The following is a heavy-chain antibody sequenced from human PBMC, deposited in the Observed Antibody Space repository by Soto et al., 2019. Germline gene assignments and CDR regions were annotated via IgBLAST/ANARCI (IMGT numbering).Heavy chain of an antibody. D-gene: IGHD3-3*01. CDR3: ARVPGDFWSGYYSWFDP. J-gene: IGHJ5*02. CDR2: IYYSGST. Sequence: SETLSLTCTVSGGSISSSSYYWGWIRQPPGKGLEWIGSIYYSGSTYYNPSLKSRVTISVDTSKNQFSLKMSSVSAADTAVYYGARVPGDFWSGYYSWFDPWGQGTLVT. CDR1: GGSISSSSYY. V-gene: IGHV4-39*07.